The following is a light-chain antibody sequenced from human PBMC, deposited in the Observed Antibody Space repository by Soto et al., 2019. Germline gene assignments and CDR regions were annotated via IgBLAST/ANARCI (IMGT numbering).Light chain of an antibody. V-gene: IGKV3-15*01. CDR3: QQYNNWLRT. J-gene: IGKJ1*01. CDR2: GAS. Sequence: EIVMTQSPATLSVSPGERATLSCRASQSVSSNLAWYQQKPGQAPRLLIYGASTRATGIPARFSGSGSGTEFTLTISSLQSEDFAVYYCQQYNNWLRTLGQGTKVEIK. CDR1: QSVSSN.